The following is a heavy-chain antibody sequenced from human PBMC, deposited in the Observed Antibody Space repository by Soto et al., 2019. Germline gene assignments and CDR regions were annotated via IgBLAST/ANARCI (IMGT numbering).Heavy chain of an antibody. CDR2: MSADNGNT. D-gene: IGHD3-22*01. CDR3: ARGGYFYDSSGYPEYYFDY. V-gene: IGHV1-18*01. Sequence: QVQLMQSGAEVKKPGASVKVSCKASGYTFIIYGIIWVRQAPGQGLEWMGWMSADNGNTNYAQNFQGRVTMTTDTSTSTAYMELRSLRSDDTAVYYCARGGYFYDSSGYPEYYFDYWGQGTLVTVSS. CDR1: GYTFIIYG. J-gene: IGHJ4*02.